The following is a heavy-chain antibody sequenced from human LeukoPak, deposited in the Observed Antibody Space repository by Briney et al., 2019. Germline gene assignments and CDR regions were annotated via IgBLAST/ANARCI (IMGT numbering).Heavy chain of an antibody. CDR2: IRVDASDK. CDR3: VKGGTHWDFDY. V-gene: IGHV3-30*02. Sequence: PGGSLRLSCAASGFTFSGHVMHWVRQAPGKGLEWVAFIRVDASDKYYADSVRGRFTISRDNSKDTLYLQMNSLRADDTAVYYCVKGGTHWDFDYWGRGALVTVSS. D-gene: IGHD1-26*01. J-gene: IGHJ4*02. CDR1: GFTFSGHV.